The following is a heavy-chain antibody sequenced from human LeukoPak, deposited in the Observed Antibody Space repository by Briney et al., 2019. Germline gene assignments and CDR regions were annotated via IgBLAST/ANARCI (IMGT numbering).Heavy chain of an antibody. Sequence: GASVKVSCKAPGGTFSRSGISWVRQAPGQGLEWMGGITPMFGTANYAQKFQGRVTITADESTSTAYLELTSLRSEDTAIYYCARDAAIFDSSGYYFLWWGQGALVTVSS. V-gene: IGHV1-69*01. J-gene: IGHJ4*02. CDR3: ARDAAIFDSSGYYFLW. CDR2: ITPMFGTA. D-gene: IGHD3-22*01. CDR1: GGTFSRSG.